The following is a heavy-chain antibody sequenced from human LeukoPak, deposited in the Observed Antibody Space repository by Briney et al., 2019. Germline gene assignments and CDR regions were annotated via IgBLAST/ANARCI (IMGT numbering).Heavy chain of an antibody. V-gene: IGHV3-30*04. CDR1: GFTFSSYA. CDR3: ARFTQDY. Sequence: GGSLRLSCAASGFTFSSYAMHWVRQAPGKGLEWVAVISYDGSNKYYADSVKGRFTISRDNSKNTLYLQMNSLRAEDTAVYYRARFTQDYWAQETLVTVSS. J-gene: IGHJ4*02. CDR2: ISYDGSNK.